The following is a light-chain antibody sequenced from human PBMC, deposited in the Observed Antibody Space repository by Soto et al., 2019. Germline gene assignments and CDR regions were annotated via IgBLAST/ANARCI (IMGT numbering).Light chain of an antibody. CDR2: DAV. Sequence: EIVLTQSPGTLSLSPGEGATLSCRASQSVTGTNLAWYQQRAGQAPRLLIYDAVRRATGIPDRFSGSGSGTDFTLTISRLEPEDFAVYYCQQYGSSGTFGQGTKVDIK. V-gene: IGKV3-20*01. CDR1: QSVTGTN. J-gene: IGKJ1*01. CDR3: QQYGSSGT.